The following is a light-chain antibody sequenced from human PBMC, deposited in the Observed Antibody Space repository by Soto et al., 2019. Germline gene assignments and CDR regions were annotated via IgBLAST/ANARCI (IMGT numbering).Light chain of an antibody. V-gene: IGLV6-57*04. J-gene: IGLJ2*01. Sequence: FMLTQPHSVSESPGKTVTISCTRSRGSIASNSVQWYQQRPGSAPTPVIYEDSQRPSGVPDRFSGSIDSSSNSASLTISRLKTEDEADYYCQSFDISNVVFGGGTKLTVL. CDR2: EDS. CDR1: RGSIASNS. CDR3: QSFDISNVV.